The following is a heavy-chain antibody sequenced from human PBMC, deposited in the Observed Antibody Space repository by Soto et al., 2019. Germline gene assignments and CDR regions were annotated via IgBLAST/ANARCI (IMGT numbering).Heavy chain of an antibody. CDR1: GGSFSGYY. V-gene: IGHV4-34*01. CDR3: ARGGYSYGNPINWFDP. CDR2: INHSGST. D-gene: IGHD5-18*01. Sequence: SETLSLTCAVYGGSFSGYYWSWIRQPPGKGLEWIGEINHSGSTNYNPSLKSRVTISVDTSKNQFSLKLSSVTAADTAVYYCARGGYSYGNPINWFDPWGQGTLVTVS. J-gene: IGHJ5*02.